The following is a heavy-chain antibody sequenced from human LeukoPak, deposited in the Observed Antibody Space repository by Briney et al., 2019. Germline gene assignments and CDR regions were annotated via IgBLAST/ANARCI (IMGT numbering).Heavy chain of an antibody. D-gene: IGHD6-19*01. V-gene: IGHV6-1*01. CDR3: ARAGQCSHWFDP. Sequence: SQTLSLTCAISGDSVSSNSAAWNWIRQSPSRGLEWLGRTWYMSKWKTEYAVSVESRIAINPDTSKNQFSLQLSSVTPEDTAVYYCARAGQCSHWFDPWGQGTPVTVSS. CDR1: GDSVSSNSAA. CDR2: TWYMSKWKT. J-gene: IGHJ5*02.